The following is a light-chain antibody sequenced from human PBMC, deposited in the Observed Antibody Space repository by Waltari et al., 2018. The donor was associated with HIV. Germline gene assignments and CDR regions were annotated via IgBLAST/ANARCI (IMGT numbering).Light chain of an antibody. CDR1: QSVSSN. CDR3: QQFYRPPYT. Sequence: EIVMTQSPATLSVSPGERATLSCRASQSVSSNLAWYQQKPGQAPRLLIYGASTRATGIPARFSGSGSGTEFTLTISSLQSEDFAVYYCQQFYRPPYTFGQGTKLEIK. J-gene: IGKJ2*01. CDR2: GAS. V-gene: IGKV3-15*01.